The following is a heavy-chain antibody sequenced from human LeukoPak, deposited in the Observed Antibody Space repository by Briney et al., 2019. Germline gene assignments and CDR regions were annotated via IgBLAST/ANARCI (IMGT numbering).Heavy chain of an antibody. J-gene: IGHJ5*02. D-gene: IGHD6-6*01. CDR3: AREGSSDSDWFDP. Sequence: SETLSLTCTVSGGSISSYCWSWIRQPPGKGLEWIGYIYYSGSTNYNPSLKSRVTISVDTSKNQFSLKLSSVTAADTAVYYCAREGSSDSDWFDPWGQGTLVTVSS. CDR2: IYYSGST. CDR1: GGSISSYC. V-gene: IGHV4-59*01.